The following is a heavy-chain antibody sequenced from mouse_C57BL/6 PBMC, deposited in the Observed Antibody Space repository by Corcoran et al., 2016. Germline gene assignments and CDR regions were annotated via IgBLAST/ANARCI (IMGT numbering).Heavy chain of an antibody. CDR2: IYPGSGNT. J-gene: IGHJ4*01. CDR3: ARRGKAYDEGGYYAMDY. V-gene: IGHV1-76*01. Sequence: QVQLKQSGAELVRPGASVKLSCKASGYTFTDYYINWVKQRPGQGLEWIARIYPGSGNTFYNEKFKGKATLTAEKSSNTAYMQLSSLTSEASAVYFCARRGKAYDEGGYYAMDYWGQGTSVTVSS. CDR1: GYTFTDYY. D-gene: IGHD2-12*01.